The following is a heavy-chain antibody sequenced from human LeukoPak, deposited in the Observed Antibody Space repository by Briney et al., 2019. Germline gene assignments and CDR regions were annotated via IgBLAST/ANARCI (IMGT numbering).Heavy chain of an antibody. V-gene: IGHV4-4*07. CDR1: GGSFSGYY. CDR3: ARDHRCSGGSCYYVGDY. Sequence: SETLSLTCAVYGGSFSGYYWSWIRQPAGKGLEWIGRIYTSGSTNYNPSLKSRVTISVDTSKNQFSLKLSSVTAADTAVYYCARDHRCSGGSCYYVGDYWGQGTLVTVSS. CDR2: IYTSGST. J-gene: IGHJ4*02. D-gene: IGHD2-15*01.